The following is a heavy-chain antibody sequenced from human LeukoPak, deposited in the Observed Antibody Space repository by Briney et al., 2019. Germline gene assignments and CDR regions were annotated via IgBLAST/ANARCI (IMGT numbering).Heavy chain of an antibody. V-gene: IGHV3-48*01. CDR2: ISSSSSTI. Sequence: GGSVRLSCAASGFTFSSYSMNWVRQAPGKGLEWVSYISSSSSTIYYADSVKGRFTISRDNSKNTLYLQMNSLRAEDTAVYYCARARGATTKYYFDYWGQGTLVTVSS. CDR1: GFTFSSYS. D-gene: IGHD1-26*01. J-gene: IGHJ4*02. CDR3: ARARGATTKYYFDY.